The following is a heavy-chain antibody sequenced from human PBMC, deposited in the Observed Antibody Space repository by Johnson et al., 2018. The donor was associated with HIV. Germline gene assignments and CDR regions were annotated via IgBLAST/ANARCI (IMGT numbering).Heavy chain of an antibody. J-gene: IGHJ3*02. D-gene: IGHD6-6*01. V-gene: IGHV3-66*02. CDR2: IYSGGST. Sequence: VQLVESGGGLVQPGGSLRLSCAASGFTVSSNYMSWVRQAPGKGLEWVSVIYSGGSTYYADSVKGRFTISRDNSKNTLYLQMNSLRAEDTAVYYCARDQAYSSSSEIWGQGTMVTVSS. CDR1: GFTVSSNY. CDR3: ARDQAYSSSSEI.